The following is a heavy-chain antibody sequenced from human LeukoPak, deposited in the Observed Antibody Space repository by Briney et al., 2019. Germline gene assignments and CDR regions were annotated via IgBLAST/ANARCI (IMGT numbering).Heavy chain of an antibody. D-gene: IGHD3-10*01. CDR3: AREMYGSGLYYFDY. V-gene: IGHV3-48*03. CDR1: GFSFSTYG. Sequence: GGSQRLSCASSGFSFSTYGMVWARQAPGKGLEWVSHIVGGGSDRTYYADSVKGRFTVSRENAKNSLYLHMNSLRAEDTAVYYCAREMYGSGLYYFDYWGQGTLVTVSS. CDR2: IVGGGSDRT. J-gene: IGHJ4*02.